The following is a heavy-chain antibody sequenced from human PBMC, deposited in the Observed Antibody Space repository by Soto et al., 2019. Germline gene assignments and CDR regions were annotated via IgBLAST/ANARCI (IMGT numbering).Heavy chain of an antibody. J-gene: IGHJ4*02. V-gene: IGHV4-39*01. D-gene: IGHD6-13*01. CDR1: GFSISSSNYY. CDR2: IYYSGDT. CDR3: ASLQVPGNFDY. Sequence: LSLPCTVSGFSISSSNYYCAWVRQPPGKGLEWIANIYYSGDTYSHPSLRSRLTVSVDTSKNQFSLKLTSLTAADTAMYYCASLQVPGNFDYWGQGTLVTVSS.